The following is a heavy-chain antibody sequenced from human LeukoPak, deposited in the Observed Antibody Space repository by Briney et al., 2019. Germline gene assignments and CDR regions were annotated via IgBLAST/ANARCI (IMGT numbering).Heavy chain of an antibody. CDR3: AKDVGDIAVDRPNWFDP. CDR1: GFTFSSYG. D-gene: IGHD2-15*01. Sequence: PGGSLRLSCAASGFTFSSYGMHWVRQAPGKGLEWVAVISYDGSNKYYADSVKGRFTISRDNSKNTLYLQMNSLRAEDTAVYYCAKDVGDIAVDRPNWFDPWGQGTLVTVSS. V-gene: IGHV3-30*18. CDR2: ISYDGSNK. J-gene: IGHJ5*02.